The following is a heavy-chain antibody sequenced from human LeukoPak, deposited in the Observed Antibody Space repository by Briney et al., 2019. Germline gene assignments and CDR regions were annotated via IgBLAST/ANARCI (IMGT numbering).Heavy chain of an antibody. CDR2: ISSSSSTI. CDR3: ARSSSVPWFDP. CDR1: GFTFSSYS. Sequence: GGSLRLSCAASGFTFSSYSMNWVRQAPGKGLEWVSYISSSSSTIYYADSVKGRFTISRDNAKNSLYLQMNSLRAEDTAVYYCARSSSVPWFDPWGQGTPVTVSS. V-gene: IGHV3-48*04. J-gene: IGHJ5*02. D-gene: IGHD6-6*01.